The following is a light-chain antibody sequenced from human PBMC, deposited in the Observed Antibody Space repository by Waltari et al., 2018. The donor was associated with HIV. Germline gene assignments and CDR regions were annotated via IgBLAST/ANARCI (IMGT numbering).Light chain of an antibody. V-gene: IGLV6-57*02. CDR3: QSYDTNTHVV. Sequence: NFMLTQPPSVSESPGKTVTISCTGSGGSIATNYVQWYQQRPGSAPTAVIFEDNQRPSGVPDRFRGSIDSPSNSASLIISGLKTEDEADYCCQSYDTNTHVVFGGGTKLTVL. CDR1: GGSIATNY. CDR2: EDN. J-gene: IGLJ2*01.